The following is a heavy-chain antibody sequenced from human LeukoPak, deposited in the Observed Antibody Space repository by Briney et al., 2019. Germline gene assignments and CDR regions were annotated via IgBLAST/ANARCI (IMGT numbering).Heavy chain of an antibody. V-gene: IGHV3-15*01. CDR2: IKSKTDGGTT. J-gene: IGHJ5*01. Sequence: PGGSLRLSCAASRFTFSDAWMSWVRQAPGKGLEWVGRIKSKTDGGTTDYAAPVKGRFTISRDDSKNTLFLQMNSLKIEDTAVYFCSTGYSTGWYVFWGQGTLVTVSS. D-gene: IGHD2-8*02. CDR3: STGYSTGWYVF. CDR1: RFTFSDAW.